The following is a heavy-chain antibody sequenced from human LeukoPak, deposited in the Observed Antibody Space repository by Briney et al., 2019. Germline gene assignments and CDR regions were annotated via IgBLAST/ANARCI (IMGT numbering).Heavy chain of an antibody. J-gene: IGHJ4*02. D-gene: IGHD6-13*01. Sequence: ASVKVSCKASGYTFTGYFMHWVRQAPGQGLEWMGWINPNTGDTRYAQKSQGRVTMTRDTSISTAYLELSRLRSDDTAVYYCARKSMAAVGTFDYWGQGTLVTVSS. CDR1: GYTFTGYF. V-gene: IGHV1-2*02. CDR3: ARKSMAAVGTFDY. CDR2: INPNTGDT.